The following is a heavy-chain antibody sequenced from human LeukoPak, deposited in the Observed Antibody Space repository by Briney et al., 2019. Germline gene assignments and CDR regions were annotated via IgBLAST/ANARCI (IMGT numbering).Heavy chain of an antibody. Sequence: GGSLRLSCSASGFTFSTYWMSWVRQAPGKGLEWVANMRRDGNEIYYLDSVRGRFTISRDNSKNTLYLQMNSLRPEDTAVYYCAAAAVSSGTYAGRFDYWGQGTLVTVSS. D-gene: IGHD1-26*01. J-gene: IGHJ4*02. CDR2: MRRDGNEI. CDR1: GFTFSTYW. V-gene: IGHV3-7*01. CDR3: AAAAVSSGTYAGRFDY.